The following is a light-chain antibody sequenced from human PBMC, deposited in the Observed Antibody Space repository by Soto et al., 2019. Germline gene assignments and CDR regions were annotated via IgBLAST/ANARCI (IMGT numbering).Light chain of an antibody. J-gene: IGKJ4*01. CDR1: QGISSY. V-gene: IGKV1-9*01. Sequence: DIQLTQSPSFLSASVGDRVTITCRASQGISSYFAWYHQKPGKAPKLLIYAASTLQSGVPSRFSGSGSGTEFTLTISSRQPEDFAAYYCQQLNSYPFLTFGGGTKVEIK. CDR2: AAS. CDR3: QQLNSYPFLT.